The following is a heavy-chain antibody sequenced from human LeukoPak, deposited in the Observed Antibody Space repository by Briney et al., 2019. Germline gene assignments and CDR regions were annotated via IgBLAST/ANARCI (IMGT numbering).Heavy chain of an antibody. CDR1: GFNVTSNY. CDR2: FYTDGRT. D-gene: IGHD3-3*01. J-gene: IGHJ4*02. CDR3: AKGTVRFLEWSQRGYFDY. V-gene: IGHV3-53*01. Sequence: GGSLRLSCAASGFNVTSNYMNWVRQAPGEGLAWVSAFYTDGRTVYADSVKGRFTISRDNSKNTLYLQMNSLRVDDTAVYYCAKGTVRFLEWSQRGYFDYWGQGILVTVSS.